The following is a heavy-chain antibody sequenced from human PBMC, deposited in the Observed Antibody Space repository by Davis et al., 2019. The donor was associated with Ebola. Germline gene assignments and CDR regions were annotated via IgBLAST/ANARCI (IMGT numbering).Heavy chain of an antibody. CDR2: IHSTGNT. J-gene: IGHJ3*02. V-gene: IGHV4-61*08. D-gene: IGHD2-21*01. CDR3: ARGMVVIANDAFDI. CDR1: GGSVTSGGYY. Sequence: SETLSLTCTVSGGSVTSGGYYWSWIRQPPGKGLEWIGYIHSTGNTNYNPSLKSRVTISVDTSKNQLSLKLSSVTAADTAVYYCARGMVVIANDAFDIWGQGTMVTVSS.